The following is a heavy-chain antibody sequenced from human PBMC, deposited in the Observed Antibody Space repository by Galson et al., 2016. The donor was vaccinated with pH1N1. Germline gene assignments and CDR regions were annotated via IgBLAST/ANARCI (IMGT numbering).Heavy chain of an antibody. CDR2: VQDDGTTE. CDR3: ARDRGAPGSPPLYFFHY. Sequence: SLKLSCAASGFTFSNYGMHWVRQAPGKGLEWVAFVQDDGTTESYADSMKGRFTISRDNSQKTLYLQMNNLRVDDTAVYYCARDRGAPGSPPLYFFHYWGHGTLVIVSS. V-gene: IGHV3-30*02. D-gene: IGHD2-15*01. CDR1: GFTFSNYG. J-gene: IGHJ4*01.